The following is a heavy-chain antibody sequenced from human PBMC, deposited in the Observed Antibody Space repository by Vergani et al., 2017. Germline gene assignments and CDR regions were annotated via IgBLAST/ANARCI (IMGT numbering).Heavy chain of an antibody. V-gene: IGHV3-23*01. J-gene: IGHJ3*02. Sequence: EVQLLESGGDLVQPGGSLRLSCAASGFTFIMHAMSWVRQAPGKGLEWVSTLSASDRRTNYADSVKGRFTISRDNSKNTLFLHMNSLRPEDTAVYYCAKVGRSEVAGTFGAFDIWGQGKMVNVSS. CDR2: LSASDRRT. D-gene: IGHD6-19*01. CDR1: GFTFIMHA. CDR3: AKVGRSEVAGTFGAFDI.